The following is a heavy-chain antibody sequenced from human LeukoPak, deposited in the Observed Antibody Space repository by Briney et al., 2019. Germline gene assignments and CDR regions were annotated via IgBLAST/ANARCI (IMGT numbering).Heavy chain of an antibody. D-gene: IGHD2-21*02. Sequence: AETLSLTCAVYGVYFSGYYWSWIRQPPGKGLEWIGEINHSGSTNYNPSLKSRVTISVDTSKNQFSLKLSSVTAADTAVYYCAREEVVTAWNYWGQGTLVTVSS. CDR3: AREEVVTAWNY. CDR1: GVYFSGYY. V-gene: IGHV4-34*01. CDR2: INHSGST. J-gene: IGHJ4*02.